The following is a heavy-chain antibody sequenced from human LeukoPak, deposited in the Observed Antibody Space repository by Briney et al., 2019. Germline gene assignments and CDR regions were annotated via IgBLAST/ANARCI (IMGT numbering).Heavy chain of an antibody. CDR1: GFTFNTFG. CDR2: ISGGSNTI. Sequence: GGSLRLSCAASGFTFNTFGMSWVRQAPGKALECVSYISGGSNTIYYADSVKGRFAISRDNAQNSLYLQMNRLRDEDTAVYYCARWVGISRYFDLWGQGTLVTVSS. CDR3: ARWVGISRYFDL. D-gene: IGHD1-26*01. J-gene: IGHJ4*02. V-gene: IGHV3-48*02.